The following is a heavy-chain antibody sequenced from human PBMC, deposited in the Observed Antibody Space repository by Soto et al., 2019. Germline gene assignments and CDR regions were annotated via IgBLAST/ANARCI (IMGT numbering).Heavy chain of an antibody. CDR2: IRSKANSYAT. Sequence: GGSLRLSCAASGFTFSGSAMHWVRQASGKGLEWVGRIRSKANSYATAYAASVKGRFTISRDDSKNTAYLQMNSLKTEDTAVYYCTRRLYYDSSGSDYWGQGTLVTVSS. D-gene: IGHD3-22*01. CDR1: GFTFSGSA. J-gene: IGHJ4*02. V-gene: IGHV3-73*01. CDR3: TRRLYYDSSGSDY.